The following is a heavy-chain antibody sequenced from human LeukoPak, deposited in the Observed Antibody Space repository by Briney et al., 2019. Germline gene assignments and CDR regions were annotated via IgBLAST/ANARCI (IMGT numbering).Heavy chain of an antibody. V-gene: IGHV3-33*06. CDR3: AKEDYYDSSGYFDY. CDR2: IWYDGSNK. Sequence: PGGSLRLSCAASGFAFSSYGVHGVRQAPGKGLEWVAVIWYDGSNKYYADSVKGRFTISRDNSKNTLYLQMNSLRAEDTAVYYCAKEDYYDSSGYFDYWGQGTLVTVSS. J-gene: IGHJ4*02. D-gene: IGHD3-22*01. CDR1: GFAFSSYG.